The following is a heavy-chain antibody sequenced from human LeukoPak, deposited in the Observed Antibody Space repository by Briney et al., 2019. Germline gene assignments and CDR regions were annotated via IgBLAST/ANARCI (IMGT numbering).Heavy chain of an antibody. CDR3: AVGYSSGWAIGWYFDY. CDR1: GGTFTIYA. J-gene: IGHJ4*02. CDR2: IIPIFGTA. Sequence: SVKVSFKASGGTFTIYAISWVRQAPGQGLEWMGGIIPIFGTANYAQKFQGRVTITADKSTSTAYMELSSLRSEDTAVYYCAVGYSSGWAIGWYFDYWGQGTLVTVSS. V-gene: IGHV1-69*06. D-gene: IGHD6-19*01.